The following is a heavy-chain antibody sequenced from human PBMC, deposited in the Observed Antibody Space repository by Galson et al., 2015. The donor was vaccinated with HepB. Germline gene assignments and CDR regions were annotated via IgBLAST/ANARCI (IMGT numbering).Heavy chain of an antibody. J-gene: IGHJ4*02. CDR3: ASKGESGSYGY. CDR2: ISSSSSYT. Sequence: SLRLSCAASGFTFSDYYMSWFRQAPGKGLEWVSYISSSSSYTNYADSVKGRFTISRDNAKNSLYLQMNSLRAEDTAVYYCASKGESGSYGYWGQGTLVTVSS. V-gene: IGHV3-11*06. D-gene: IGHD1-26*01. CDR1: GFTFSDYY.